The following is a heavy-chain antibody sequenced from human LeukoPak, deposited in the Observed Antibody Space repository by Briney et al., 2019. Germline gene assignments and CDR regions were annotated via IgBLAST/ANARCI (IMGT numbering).Heavy chain of an antibody. Sequence: GGPLRLSCAASGFTLSNYWMSWVRQAPGKGLEWVANINQDPSEKYYVDSVKGRFTISRENAKNSLYLQLNTLRPEDKAVYYCVQGWRDNWGQGTLVTVSS. V-gene: IGHV3-7*01. CDR2: INQDPSEK. D-gene: IGHD2-15*01. CDR3: VQGWRDN. CDR1: GFTLSNYW. J-gene: IGHJ4*02.